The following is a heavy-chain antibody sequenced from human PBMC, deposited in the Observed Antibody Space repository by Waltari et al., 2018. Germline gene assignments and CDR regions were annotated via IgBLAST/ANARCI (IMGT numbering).Heavy chain of an antibody. V-gene: IGHV3-74*03. J-gene: IGHJ6*02. CDR2: IKTDGSGT. D-gene: IGHD2-15*01. Sequence: EGQLVESGGDLVQPGGSLRLSCAASGFTFSNFFMHWVRQVPGQGLEWVSRIKTDGSGTTYADSVQGRFTISRDNVKNTLYLQMNSLRAEDTAIYYCANHRPGGLGMEVWGPGTTVTVSS. CDR1: GFTFSNFF. CDR3: ANHRPGGLGMEV.